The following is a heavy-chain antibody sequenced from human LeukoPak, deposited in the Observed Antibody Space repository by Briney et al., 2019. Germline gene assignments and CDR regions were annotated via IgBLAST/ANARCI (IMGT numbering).Heavy chain of an antibody. J-gene: IGHJ4*02. D-gene: IGHD3-10*01. CDR2: INPNSGTT. CDR3: ARGAILWFGELLPFDY. CDR1: GYTFTAYY. V-gene: IGHV1-2*02. Sequence: ASVKVSCKATGYTFTAYYMQWVRQAPGQGLEWMGWINPNSGTTNCAQKFQGRVTMTRDTSISTAYMELNRLRSEDMAVYYCARGAILWFGELLPFDYWGQGTLVTVSS.